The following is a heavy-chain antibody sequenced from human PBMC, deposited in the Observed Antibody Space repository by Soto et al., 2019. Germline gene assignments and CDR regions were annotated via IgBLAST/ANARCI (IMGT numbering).Heavy chain of an antibody. Sequence: QLQLQESGPGLVKPSETLSLTCTVSGGSISSNNYYWGWIRQPPGKGLEWIGSTYYSGSTYYNPSLKSRVTISADTSKNQFSLKLSSVTAADTAVYYCARHVSNLVRGVPLGYWGQGTLVTVSS. D-gene: IGHD3-10*01. CDR2: TYYSGST. CDR1: GGSISSNNYY. V-gene: IGHV4-39*01. CDR3: ARHVSNLVRGVPLGY. J-gene: IGHJ4*02.